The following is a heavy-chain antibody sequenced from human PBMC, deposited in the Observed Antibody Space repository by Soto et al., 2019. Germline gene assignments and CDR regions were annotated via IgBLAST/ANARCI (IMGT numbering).Heavy chain of an antibody. CDR1: GFTFSSYS. Sequence: GGSLRVSWAASGFTFSSYSMNWVRQAPGKGLEWVSSISSSSSYIHYADSVKGRFTISRDNAKNSLYLQMNSLRAEDTAVYYCARDLWFGELEVYYYYGMDVWGQGTTVTVSS. J-gene: IGHJ6*02. CDR3: ARDLWFGELEVYYYYGMDV. CDR2: ISSSSSYI. D-gene: IGHD3-10*01. V-gene: IGHV3-21*01.